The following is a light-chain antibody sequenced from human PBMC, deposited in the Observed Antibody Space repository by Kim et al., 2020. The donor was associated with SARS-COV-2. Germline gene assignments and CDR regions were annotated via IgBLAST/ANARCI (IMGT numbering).Light chain of an antibody. CDR3: QAWDSSTYV. V-gene: IGLV3-1*01. Sequence: SPGQPASITCSGDKLGDKYVSWYQQEPGQSPLLIIYQDNKRPSGIPERFSGSNSGNTATLTISETQAMDEADYYCQAWDSSTYVFGTGTKVTVL. CDR1: KLGDKY. CDR2: QDN. J-gene: IGLJ1*01.